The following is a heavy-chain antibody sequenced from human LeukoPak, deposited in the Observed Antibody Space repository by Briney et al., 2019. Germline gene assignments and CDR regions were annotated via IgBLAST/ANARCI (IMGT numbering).Heavy chain of an antibody. CDR1: GFTFSSYW. CDR3: AREVSGSYGGFFDY. V-gene: IGHV3-21*01. CDR2: ISSSSSYI. Sequence: GGSLRLSCAASGFTFSSYWMSWVRQAPGKGLEWVSSISSSSSYIYYADSVKGRFTISRDNAKNSLYLQMNSLRAEDTAVYYCAREVSGSYGGFFDYWGQGTLVTVSS. J-gene: IGHJ4*02. D-gene: IGHD1-26*01.